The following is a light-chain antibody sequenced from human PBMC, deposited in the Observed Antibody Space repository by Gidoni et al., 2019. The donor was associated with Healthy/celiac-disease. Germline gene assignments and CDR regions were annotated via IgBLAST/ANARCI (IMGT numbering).Light chain of an antibody. J-gene: IGLJ1*01. CDR3: GTWDSSLSASYV. V-gene: IGLV1-51*01. Sequence: QSVLTQPPSVSAAPGQKVTISCSGSSSNIGNNYVSWYQQLPGTAPKLLIYDNNKRPSGIPDRCSGSKSGTSATLGSTGLQTGDEADYYCGTWDSSLSASYVFGTGTKVTVL. CDR2: DNN. CDR1: SSNIGNNY.